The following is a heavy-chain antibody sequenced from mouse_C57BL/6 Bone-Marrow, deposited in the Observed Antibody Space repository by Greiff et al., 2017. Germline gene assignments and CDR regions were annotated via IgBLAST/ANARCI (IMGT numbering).Heavy chain of an antibody. CDR2: ISYSGST. CDR1: GYSITSDY. D-gene: IGHD2-5*01. Sequence: EVQRVESGPGLAKPSQTLSLTCSVTGYSITSDYLNWIRKFPGNNLEYMGYISYSGSTYYNPSHKSRISITRDTSKYQYYLQLNSVTTEDTATYYCARDSNYVFDYWGQGTTLTVSS. J-gene: IGHJ2*01. V-gene: IGHV3-8*01. CDR3: ARDSNYVFDY.